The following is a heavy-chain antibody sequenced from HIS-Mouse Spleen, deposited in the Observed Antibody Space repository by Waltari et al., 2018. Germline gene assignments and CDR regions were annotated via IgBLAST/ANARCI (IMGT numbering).Heavy chain of an antibody. CDR1: GFTFSGYA. V-gene: IGHV3-30*04. Sequence: QVQLVESGGGVVQPGRSLSLSCAASGFTFSGYAMHWVRQAPGKGLEWVAVISYDGSNKYYADSVKGRFTISRDNSKNTLYLQMNSLRAEDTAVYYCARAGDSSGWRDFDYWGQGTLVTVSS. J-gene: IGHJ4*02. D-gene: IGHD6-19*01. CDR3: ARAGDSSGWRDFDY. CDR2: ISYDGSNK.